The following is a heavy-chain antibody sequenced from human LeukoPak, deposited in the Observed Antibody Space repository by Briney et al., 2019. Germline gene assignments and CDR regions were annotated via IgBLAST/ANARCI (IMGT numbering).Heavy chain of an antibody. D-gene: IGHD6-19*01. CDR1: GGSISSGSYY. V-gene: IGHV4-61*02. CDR3: ARARWQWLAHAFDI. Sequence: SQTLSLTCTVSGGSISSGSYYWSWIRQPAGKGLEWIGRIYTSGSTNYNPSLKSRVTISVDTSKNQFSLKLSSVTAADTAVYYCARARWQWLAHAFDIWGQGTMVAVSS. J-gene: IGHJ3*02. CDR2: IYTSGST.